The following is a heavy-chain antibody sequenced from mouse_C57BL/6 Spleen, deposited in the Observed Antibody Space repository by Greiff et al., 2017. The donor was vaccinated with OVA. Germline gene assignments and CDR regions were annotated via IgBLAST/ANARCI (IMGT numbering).Heavy chain of an antibody. CDR3: ARWEGYDAMDY. CDR1: GYTFTSYG. V-gene: IGHV1-81*01. J-gene: IGHJ4*01. Sequence: QVQLKESGAELARPGASVKLSCKASGYTFTSYGISWVKQRTGQGLEWIGEIYPRSGNTCYNEKFKGKATLTADKSSSTAYMELRSLTSEDSAVYFCARWEGYDAMDYWGQGTSVTVSS. D-gene: IGHD3-2*02. CDR2: IYPRSGNT.